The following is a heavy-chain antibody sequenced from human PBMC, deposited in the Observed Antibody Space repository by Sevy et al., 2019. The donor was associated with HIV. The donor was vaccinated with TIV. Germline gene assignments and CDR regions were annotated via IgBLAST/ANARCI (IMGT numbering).Heavy chain of an antibody. D-gene: IGHD1-26*01. CDR1: GGTFSSYA. CDR3: AIVGATTGYYYYMDV. CDR2: IIPIFGTA. V-gene: IGHV1-69*06. J-gene: IGHJ6*03. Sequence: ASVKVSCNASGGTFSSYAISCVRQAPGQGLEWMGGIIPIFGTANYAQKFQGRVTITADKSTSTAYMELSSLRSEDTAVYYCAIVGATTGYYYYMDVWGKGTTVTVSS.